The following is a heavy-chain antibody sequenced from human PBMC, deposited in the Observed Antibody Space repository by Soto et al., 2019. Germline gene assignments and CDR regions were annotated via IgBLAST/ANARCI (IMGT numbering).Heavy chain of an antibody. D-gene: IGHD3-22*01. CDR2: IYYSGST. V-gene: IGHV4-59*01. J-gene: IGHJ3*02. CDR1: GGSISSYY. CDR3: ARARGDYYDSSGYYYFSSLAFDI. Sequence: SETLSVTYTVSGGSISSYYWSWIRQPPGKGLEWIGYIYYSGSTNYNPSLKSRVTISVDTSKDQFSLKLSSVTAADTAVYYCARARGDYYDSSGYYYFSSLAFDIWGQGTMVTVSS.